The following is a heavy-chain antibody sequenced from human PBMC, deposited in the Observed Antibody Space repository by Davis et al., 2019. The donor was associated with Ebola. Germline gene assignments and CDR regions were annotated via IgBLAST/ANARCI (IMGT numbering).Heavy chain of an antibody. CDR1: GYNFANYW. D-gene: IGHD3-3*01. J-gene: IGHJ4*02. CDR2: IYPADSDT. V-gene: IGHV5-51*01. Sequence: PGGSLRLSCQGSGYNFANYWIGWVRQKPGEGLEWMGTIYPADSDTRYSPSFQGQVTISADKSTNTAYLHWSSLQVSDSAMYYCTRPYWSGGDDGGDYWGRGTLITVSS. CDR3: TRPYWSGGDDGGDY.